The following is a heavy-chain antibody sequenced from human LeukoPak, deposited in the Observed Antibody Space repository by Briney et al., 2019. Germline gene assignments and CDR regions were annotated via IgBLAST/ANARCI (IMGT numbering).Heavy chain of an antibody. J-gene: IGHJ4*02. CDR3: ASLNGSGSEVGY. CDR2: INHSGST. Sequence: SSETLSLTCAVYGGSFSGYYWSWIRQPPGKGLEWIGEINHSGSTNYNPSLKSRVTISVDTSKNQFSLKLSSVTAADTAVYYCASLNGSGSEVGYWGQGTLVTVSS. V-gene: IGHV4-34*01. CDR1: GGSFSGYY. D-gene: IGHD3-10*01.